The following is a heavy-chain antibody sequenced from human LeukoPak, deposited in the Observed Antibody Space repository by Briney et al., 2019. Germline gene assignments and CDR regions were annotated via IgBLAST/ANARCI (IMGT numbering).Heavy chain of an antibody. D-gene: IGHD4-17*01. J-gene: IGHJ4*02. CDR2: VSGGSSYT. CDR3: ARIYGDSFFGY. Sequence: KPGGSLRLSCAASGFTFSDYYMSWIRQAPGKGLEWVSYVSGGSSYTNYADSVKGRFTISRDNAKNSLYLQINSLRAEDTAVYYCARIYGDSFFGYWGQGTLVTVSS. V-gene: IGHV3-11*03. CDR1: GFTFSDYY.